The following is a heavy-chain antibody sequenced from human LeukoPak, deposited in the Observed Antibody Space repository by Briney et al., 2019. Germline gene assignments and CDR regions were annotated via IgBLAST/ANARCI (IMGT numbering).Heavy chain of an antibody. Sequence: GGSLRLSCAASGFPFTSYAMSWVRQAPGKGLEWVSGISGSGDSTYYADPVKGRFTISRDNSKNTLYLQMSSLRAEDTAVYYCAKDRSDNKTWYAGSHWGQGTLVTVSS. CDR2: ISGSGDST. V-gene: IGHV3-23*01. D-gene: IGHD2-8*01. CDR1: GFPFTSYA. J-gene: IGHJ4*02. CDR3: AKDRSDNKTWYAGSH.